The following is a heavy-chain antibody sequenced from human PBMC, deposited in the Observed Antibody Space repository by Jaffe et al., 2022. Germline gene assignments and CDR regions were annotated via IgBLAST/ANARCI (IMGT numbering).Heavy chain of an antibody. CDR3: ARNSPGWVTTRLFDY. J-gene: IGHJ4*02. CDR2: IYHSGST. D-gene: IGHD4-17*01. V-gene: IGHV4-4*02. CDR1: GGSISSSNW. Sequence: QVQLQESGPGLVKPSGTLSLTCAVSGGSISSSNWWSWIRQPPGKGLEWIGEIYHSGSTNYNPSLKSRVTISVDKSKNQFSLKLSSVTAADTAVYYCARNSPGWVTTRLFDYWGQGTLVTVSS.